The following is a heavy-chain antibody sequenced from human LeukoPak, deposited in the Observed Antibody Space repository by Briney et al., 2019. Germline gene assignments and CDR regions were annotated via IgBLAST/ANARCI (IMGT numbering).Heavy chain of an antibody. V-gene: IGHV3-66*04. J-gene: IGHJ4*02. CDR2: IRVGDVT. CDR3: VRHGDTDSCLAN. CDR1: GFAVSNKF. D-gene: IGHD2-2*01. Sequence: GGSLRLSCAASGFAVSNKFMYWVRQAPGKGLEWVSVIRVGDVTHYADSVKGRFTTSRDNAKSSLYLQMNDLRAEDTAVYYCVRHGDTDSCLANWGQGTLVTVSS.